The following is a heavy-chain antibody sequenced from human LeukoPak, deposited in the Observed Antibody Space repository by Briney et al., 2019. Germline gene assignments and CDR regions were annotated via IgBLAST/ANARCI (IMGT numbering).Heavy chain of an antibody. Sequence: SQTLSLTCTVSGGSIFSGYYWSWVRQHPGKGLEWIGHIYYSGSSYYSPSLESRITISVDTPKNQFSLELSSVTAADTAVYYCARVRCSSAHCRGGYYYYGMDVWGQGTTVTVSS. D-gene: IGHD2-2*01. J-gene: IGHJ6*02. V-gene: IGHV4-31*03. CDR2: IYYSGSS. CDR3: ARVRCSSAHCRGGYYYYGMDV. CDR1: GGSIFSGYY.